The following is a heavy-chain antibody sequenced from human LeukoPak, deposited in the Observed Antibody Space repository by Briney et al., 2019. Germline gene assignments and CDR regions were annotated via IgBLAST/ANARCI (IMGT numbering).Heavy chain of an antibody. CDR1: GGTFSSYA. D-gene: IGHD6-13*01. CDR3: ARDLGSEAAADIVGVAFDI. CDR2: TIPIFGTA. Sequence: SVKASCKASGGTFSSYAISWVRQAPGQGREWMGGTIPIFGTANYAQKFQGRVTITTDESTSTAYMELSSLRSEDTAVYYCARDLGSEAAADIVGVAFDIWGQGTMVTVSS. J-gene: IGHJ3*02. V-gene: IGHV1-69*05.